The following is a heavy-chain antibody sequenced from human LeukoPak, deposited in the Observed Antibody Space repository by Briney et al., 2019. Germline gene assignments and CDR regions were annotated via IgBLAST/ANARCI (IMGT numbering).Heavy chain of an antibody. J-gene: IGHJ5*02. CDR2: IISSSSYM. Sequence: PGGSLRLSCAASGFSFSSYSMNWVRQAPGKGLEWVSSIISSSSYMYYADSVKGRFTISRDNAKNSLFLEVNSLRAEDTAVYYCARAKWAGTTDNWFDPWGQGTLVIVSS. D-gene: IGHD1-1*01. CDR3: ARAKWAGTTDNWFDP. V-gene: IGHV3-21*01. CDR1: GFSFSSYS.